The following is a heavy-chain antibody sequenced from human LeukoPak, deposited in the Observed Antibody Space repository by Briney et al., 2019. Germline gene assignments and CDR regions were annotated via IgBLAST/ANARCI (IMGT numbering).Heavy chain of an antibody. J-gene: IGHJ4*02. CDR2: ISSSVTI. CDR1: GFTFSTYE. Sequence: GGSLRLSCAASGFTFSTYEMNWVRQAPGKGLEWVSYISSSVTIYYADSVKGRFTISRDNAKNSLYLQMNSLRAGDTAVYYCARDLRYIVGAAGSDYWGQGTLVTVSS. D-gene: IGHD1-26*01. V-gene: IGHV3-48*03. CDR3: ARDLRYIVGAAGSDY.